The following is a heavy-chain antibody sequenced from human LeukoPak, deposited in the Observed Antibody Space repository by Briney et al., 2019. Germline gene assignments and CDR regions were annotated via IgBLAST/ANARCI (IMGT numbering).Heavy chain of an antibody. V-gene: IGHV3-21*01. CDR1: GFTFSSYS. Sequence: NPGGSLRLSCAASGFTFSSYSMNWVRQAPGKGLEWVSSISSSSSYIYYADSVKGRFTISRDNAKNSLYLQMNSLRAEDTAVYYCARCPPNSYGARRRGDAFDIWGQGTMVTVSS. CDR2: ISSSSSYI. CDR3: ARCPPNSYGARRRGDAFDI. D-gene: IGHD5-18*01. J-gene: IGHJ3*02.